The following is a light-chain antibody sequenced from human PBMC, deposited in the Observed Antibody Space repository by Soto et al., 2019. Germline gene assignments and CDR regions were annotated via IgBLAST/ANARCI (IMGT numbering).Light chain of an antibody. CDR1: SSDVGGYNY. V-gene: IGLV2-8*01. J-gene: IGLJ1*01. CDR3: TSYAGGNNV. Sequence: QSALTQPPSAAGSPGHSVTISCTGTSSDVGGYNYVSWYQQYPGKVPKLMIYEVNKRPSGVPDRFSGSKSGNTAALTVSGLQAEDEADYYCTSYAGGNNVFGTGTKVTLL. CDR2: EVN.